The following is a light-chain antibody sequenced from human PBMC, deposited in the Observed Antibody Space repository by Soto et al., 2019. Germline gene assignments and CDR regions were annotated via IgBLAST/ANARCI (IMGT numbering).Light chain of an antibody. Sequence: DIQMTQFPSSLSASVGDRVTITCRASQGIRNDLAWYQQKPGKAPKRLIYAASSLQSGVPSRFSGSGSGTEFTLAISSLQPEDCANFYCLQHSTYPLTFGQGTKVEIK. CDR2: AAS. V-gene: IGKV1-17*01. J-gene: IGKJ1*01. CDR1: QGIRND. CDR3: LQHSTYPLT.